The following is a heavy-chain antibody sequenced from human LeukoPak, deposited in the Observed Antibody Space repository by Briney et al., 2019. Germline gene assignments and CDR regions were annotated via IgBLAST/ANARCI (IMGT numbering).Heavy chain of an antibody. J-gene: IGHJ4*02. CDR1: GFTFSSYE. D-gene: IGHD2-15*01. V-gene: IGHV3-48*03. CDR3: ASPSCTSGGRDYFDY. CDR2: ISSSGSTI. Sequence: GGSLRLSCAASGFTFSSYEMNWVRQAPGKGLEWVSYISSSGSTIYYADSVKGRFTISRDNAKNSLYLQMNSLRAEDTAVYYCASPSCTSGGRDYFDYWGQGTLVTVSS.